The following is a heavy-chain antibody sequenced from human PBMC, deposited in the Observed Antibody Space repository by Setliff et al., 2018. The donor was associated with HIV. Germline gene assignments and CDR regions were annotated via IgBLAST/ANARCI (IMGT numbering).Heavy chain of an antibody. J-gene: IGHJ4*02. CDR2: IYHSGST. Sequence: SETLSLTCAVSGYSLSSDYYWGWIRQPPGKGLEWIASIYHSGSTYYNPSLKSRVIISLDTSNNQFSVRLTSVTAADTAIYYCSRLYYNFWTGHRAFFNYWGQGTLVTVSS. CDR1: GYSLSSDYY. V-gene: IGHV4-38-2*01. CDR3: SRLYYNFWTGHRAFFNY. D-gene: IGHD3-3*01.